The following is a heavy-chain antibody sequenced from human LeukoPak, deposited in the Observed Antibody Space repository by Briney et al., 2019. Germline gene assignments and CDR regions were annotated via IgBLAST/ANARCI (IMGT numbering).Heavy chain of an antibody. D-gene: IGHD2-2*01. CDR1: EYTFTDYY. V-gene: IGHV1-2*02. Sequence: ASVKVSCKASEYTFTDYYLHWVRQAPGQGFEWMGWFNPVSGGTNYVQKFQGRVTMTRDTSISTAYMELSRLRSDDTAVYYCARANFLSCSSTSCLFDYWGQGTLVTVSS. CDR2: FNPVSGGT. J-gene: IGHJ4*02. CDR3: ARANFLSCSSTSCLFDY.